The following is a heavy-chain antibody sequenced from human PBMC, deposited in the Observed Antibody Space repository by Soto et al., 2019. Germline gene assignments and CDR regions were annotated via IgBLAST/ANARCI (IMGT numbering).Heavy chain of an antibody. Sequence: QVQLVESGGGVVQPGMSLRLSCAASGVTFTNYAMHWVRQAPGKGLEWVADISSDGSNKYYADSVKGRFTTSRDNSKNTMYLQMNSLRVEDTAVYYCARDDEGGSDCDLGYWGQGALVTVSS. V-gene: IGHV3-30-3*01. J-gene: IGHJ4*02. CDR2: ISSDGSNK. CDR3: ARDDEGGSDCDLGY. D-gene: IGHD1-26*01. CDR1: GVTFTNYA.